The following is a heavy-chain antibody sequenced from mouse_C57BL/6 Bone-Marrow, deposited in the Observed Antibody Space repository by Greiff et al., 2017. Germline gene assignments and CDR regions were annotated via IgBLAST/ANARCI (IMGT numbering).Heavy chain of an antibody. CDR3: ARGDDYDWYFDV. CDR1: GYAFSSSW. V-gene: IGHV1-82*01. CDR2: IYPGDGDT. Sequence: QVQLKESGPELVKPGASVTISCKASGYAFSSSWMNWVKQRPGKGLEWIGRIYPGDGDTNDNGKFKGKATLTADKSSSTAYMQLSSLTSADTAVYFCARGDDYDWYFDVWGTGTTVTVSS. D-gene: IGHD2-4*01. J-gene: IGHJ1*03.